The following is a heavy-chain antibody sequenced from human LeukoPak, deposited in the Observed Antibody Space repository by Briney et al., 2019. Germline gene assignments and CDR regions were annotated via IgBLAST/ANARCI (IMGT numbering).Heavy chain of an antibody. CDR1: GFTFSSYA. CDR2: ISSSGGST. Sequence: GALRLSCAASGFTFSSYAMSWVRQSPGKGLEWVSTISSSGGSTYYADSVKGRFTISRDNSKNTLYLQMNSLRAEDTAVYYCARTSTDDAFDIWGQGTMVTVSS. D-gene: IGHD4-17*01. V-gene: IGHV3-23*01. CDR3: ARTSTDDAFDI. J-gene: IGHJ3*02.